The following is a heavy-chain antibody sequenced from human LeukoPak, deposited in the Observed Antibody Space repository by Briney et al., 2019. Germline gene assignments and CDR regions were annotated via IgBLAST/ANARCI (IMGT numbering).Heavy chain of an antibody. J-gene: IGHJ4*02. Sequence: ASVKVSCKTSGYTFTTYGIDWVRQAPGQGLERMGWISPYNGNTDYEQKFQGRFALTADTSTSTAYVELRSLRSDDAATYYCAIIDLSSGFDYWGQGTLVTVSS. D-gene: IGHD1-26*01. CDR1: GYTFTTYG. V-gene: IGHV1-18*01. CDR3: AIIDLSSGFDY. CDR2: ISPYNGNT.